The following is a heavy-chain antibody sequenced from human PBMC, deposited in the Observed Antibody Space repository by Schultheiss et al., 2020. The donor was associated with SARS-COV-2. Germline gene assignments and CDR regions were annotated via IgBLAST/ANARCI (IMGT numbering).Heavy chain of an antibody. CDR2: IKGDGSEK. Sequence: GESLKISCAASGFTFSSYWMSWVRQAPGKGLEWVANIKGDGSEKYLVDSVKGRFTISRDNANNSLYLQMSSLRAEDTAVYYCARDSSKRTTIFAMVPHRYMDVWGKGITVTVSS. V-gene: IGHV3-7*05. J-gene: IGHJ6*03. CDR1: GFTFSSYW. D-gene: IGHD3-3*01. CDR3: ARDSSKRTTIFAMVPHRYMDV.